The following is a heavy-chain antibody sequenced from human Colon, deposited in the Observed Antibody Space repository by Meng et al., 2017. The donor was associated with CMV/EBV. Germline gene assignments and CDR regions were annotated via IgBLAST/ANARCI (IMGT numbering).Heavy chain of an antibody. J-gene: IGHJ4*02. Sequence: TSSSDAMSRMRRHPAQRRDGWGACIPTLGLHNTTQQFQARVTITADKSTSTVYMELSSLRSEDTAVYYCATEHSCTSTNCSTGIFQYWGQGTLVTVSS. D-gene: IGHD2-2*01. CDR2: CIPTLGLH. V-gene: IGHV1-69*10. CDR1: TSSSDA. CDR3: ATEHSCTSTNCSTGIFQY.